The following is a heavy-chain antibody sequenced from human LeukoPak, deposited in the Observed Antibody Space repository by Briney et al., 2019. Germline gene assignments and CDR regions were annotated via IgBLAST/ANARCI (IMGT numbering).Heavy chain of an antibody. CDR3: AKDGTYYYDSSGSGY. CDR2: ISGSGGST. J-gene: IGHJ4*02. CDR1: GFTFSSYS. V-gene: IGHV3-23*01. Sequence: GGSLRLSCAASGFTFSSYSMNWVRQAPGKGLEWVSAISGSGGSTYYADSVKGRFTISRDNSKNTLYLQMNSLRAEDTAVYYCAKDGTYYYDSSGSGYWGQGTLVTVSS. D-gene: IGHD3-22*01.